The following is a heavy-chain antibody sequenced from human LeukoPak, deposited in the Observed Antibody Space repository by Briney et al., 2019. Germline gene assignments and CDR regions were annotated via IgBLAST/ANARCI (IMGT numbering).Heavy chain of an antibody. CDR2: ISYDGSNK. CDR1: GFTFSSYG. CDR3: AKAAVRSSGYYYFDY. Sequence: GRSLRLSCAASGFTFSSYGMHWVRQAPGKGLEWVAVISYDGSNKYYADPVKGRFTISRDNSKNTLYLQMNSLRAEDTAVYCAKAAVRSSGYYYFDYWGQGTLVTVSS. J-gene: IGHJ4*02. D-gene: IGHD3-22*01. V-gene: IGHV3-30*18.